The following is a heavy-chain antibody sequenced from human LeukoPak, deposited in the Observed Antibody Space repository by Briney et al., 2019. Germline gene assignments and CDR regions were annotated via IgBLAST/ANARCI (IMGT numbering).Heavy chain of an antibody. CDR2: IYYSGST. V-gene: IGHV4-31*03. CDR3: ARVRVAARPDDAFDI. J-gene: IGHJ3*02. CDR1: GVSISRGGYY. Sequence: SETLSLTCTVSGVSISRGGYYWSWIRQHPGKGLEWIGYIYYSGSTYYNPSLKSRVTISVDTSKNQFSLKLSSVSAADTPVYYCARVRVAARPDDAFDIWGQGTMVTVSS. D-gene: IGHD6-6*01.